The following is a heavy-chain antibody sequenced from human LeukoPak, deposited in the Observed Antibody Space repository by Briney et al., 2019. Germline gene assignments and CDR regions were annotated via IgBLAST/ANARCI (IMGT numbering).Heavy chain of an antibody. V-gene: IGHV3-7*01. CDR1: GFTFSRYW. D-gene: IGHD3-3*01. CDR2: INQDGSEK. Sequence: GSLRLSCEASGFTFSRYWMSWVRQAPGKGLEWVANINQDGSEKYYVDSVKGRFTISRDNAKKSLYLQMNSLRAEDTAVYYCARDQGFSYYYYYMDVWGKGTTVTASS. CDR3: ARDQGFSYYYYYMDV. J-gene: IGHJ6*03.